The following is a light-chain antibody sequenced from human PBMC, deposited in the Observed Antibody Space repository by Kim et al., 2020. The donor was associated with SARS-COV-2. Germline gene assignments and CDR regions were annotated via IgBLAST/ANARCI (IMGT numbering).Light chain of an antibody. J-gene: IGLJ1*01. CDR1: SLRSYY. CDR2: GKN. V-gene: IGLV3-19*01. CDR3: NSRDSSGNHYV. Sequence: SSELTQDPAVSVALAQTVRITCQGDSLRSYYASWYQQKPGQAPVLVIYGKNNRPSGIPDRFSGSSSGNTASLTITGAQAEDEADYYCNSRDSSGNHYVLG.